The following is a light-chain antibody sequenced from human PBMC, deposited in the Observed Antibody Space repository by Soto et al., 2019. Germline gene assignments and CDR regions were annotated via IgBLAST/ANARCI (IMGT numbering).Light chain of an antibody. CDR2: DDG. V-gene: IGLV3-21*02. CDR3: SSYTTSSSYV. CDR1: NIGGKS. Sequence: SYELTQPPSVSVAPGQTARITCGGNNIGGKSLHWYQQKPGQAPVLVVYDDGDRPSGIPERFSGSNSGNTATLTISRVEAGDEADYYCSSYTTSSSYVFGTGTKVTVL. J-gene: IGLJ1*01.